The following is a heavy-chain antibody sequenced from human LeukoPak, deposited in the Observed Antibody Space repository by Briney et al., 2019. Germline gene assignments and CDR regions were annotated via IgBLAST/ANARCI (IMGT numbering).Heavy chain of an antibody. CDR1: GSTLTGYY. CDR2: INADSGVT. J-gene: IGHJ4*02. Sequence: GASVKVSCKASGSTLTGYYMHWVRQAPGQELEGLGWINADSGVTNDAQKFQRRDTMNRDTSISTAYMGLSRLRSDDTAVYYCARRYCSTTSCYMADYWGQGTLVTVSS. D-gene: IGHD2-2*02. CDR3: ARRYCSTTSCYMADY. V-gene: IGHV1-2*02.